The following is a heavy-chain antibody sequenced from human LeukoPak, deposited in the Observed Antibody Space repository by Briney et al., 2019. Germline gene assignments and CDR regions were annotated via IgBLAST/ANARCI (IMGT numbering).Heavy chain of an antibody. D-gene: IGHD6-13*01. V-gene: IGHV4-59*01. Sequence: SETLSLTCTVSGGSISSYYWSWIRQPPGKGLEWIGYIYYSGSTNYNPSLKSRVTISVDTSKNQFSLKLSSVTAADTAVYYCARESIAAAGFFDYWGQGTLVTVSS. J-gene: IGHJ4*02. CDR2: IYYSGST. CDR1: GGSISSYY. CDR3: ARESIAAAGFFDY.